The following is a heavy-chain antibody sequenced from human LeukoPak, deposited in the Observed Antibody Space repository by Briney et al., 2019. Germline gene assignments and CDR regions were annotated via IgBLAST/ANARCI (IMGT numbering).Heavy chain of an antibody. V-gene: IGHV3-23*01. J-gene: IGHJ4*02. CDR1: GFTFSSYA. Sequence: GGSLRLSCAASGFTFSSYAMSWVRQAPGKGLEWVSGIGGSGGSTYYADSVKGRFTISRDNSKNTLYLQMNSLRAEDTAVYYCAKGSCGGSCYWYYFDYWGQGTLVTVSS. CDR3: AKGSCGGSCYWYYFDY. D-gene: IGHD2-15*01. CDR2: IGGSGGST.